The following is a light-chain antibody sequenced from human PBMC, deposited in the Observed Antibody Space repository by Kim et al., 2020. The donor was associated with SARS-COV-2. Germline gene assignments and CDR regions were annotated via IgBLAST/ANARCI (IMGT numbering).Light chain of an antibody. J-gene: IGLJ2*01. CDR3: SSYTSSSTLV. V-gene: IGLV2-14*03. CDR1: SSDVGGYNY. CDR2: DVT. Sequence: GQSITISCTGTSSDVGGYNYVSWYQQHPGEAPKLMIYDVTNRPSGVSNRFSGSKSGNTASLTISGLQAEDETDYYCSSYTSSSTLVFGGGTKLTVL.